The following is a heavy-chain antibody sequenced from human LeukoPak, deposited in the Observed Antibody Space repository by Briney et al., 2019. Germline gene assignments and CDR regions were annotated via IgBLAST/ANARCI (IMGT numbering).Heavy chain of an antibody. Sequence: PGGSLRLSCAASGFTFSSYWMSWVRQAPGKGLEWVANIKQDGSEKYYVDSVKGRFTISRDNAKNSLYLQMNSLRAEDTAVYYCARVLGYSGYDYRWFDPWGQGTLVTVSS. CDR3: ARVLGYSGYDYRWFDP. V-gene: IGHV3-7*01. CDR2: IKQDGSEK. D-gene: IGHD5-12*01. J-gene: IGHJ5*02. CDR1: GFTFSSYW.